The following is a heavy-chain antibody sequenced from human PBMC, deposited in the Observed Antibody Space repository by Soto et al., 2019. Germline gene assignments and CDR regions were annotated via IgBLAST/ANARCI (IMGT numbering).Heavy chain of an antibody. J-gene: IGHJ4*02. CDR2: ISGSGGST. D-gene: IGHD6-13*01. CDR3: AKDVRYSSSWYSLDS. Sequence: AGGSLRLSCAASGFTFSSFAMSWVRQAPGKGLDWVSAISGSGGSTYYADSVRGRFSVYKDKSRNTLYLQMDNLRVEDTAIYRCAKDVRYSSSWYSLDSWGQGTLVTVSS. V-gene: IGHV3-23*01. CDR1: GFTFSSFA.